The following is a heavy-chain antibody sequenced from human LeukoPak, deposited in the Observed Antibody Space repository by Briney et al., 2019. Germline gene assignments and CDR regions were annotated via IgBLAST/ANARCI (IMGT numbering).Heavy chain of an antibody. CDR3: VVVATIGDY. D-gene: IGHD5-12*01. J-gene: IGHJ4*02. CDR1: GYIFTGYY. CDR2: INPNSGGT. Sequence: ASVKVSCKASGYIFTGYYMHWVRQAPGQGLEWMGWINPNSGGTNYAQRFQGRVTMTRDTSISTAYMELNRLGSDDTAVYYCVVVATIGDYWGQGTLVTVSS. V-gene: IGHV1-2*02.